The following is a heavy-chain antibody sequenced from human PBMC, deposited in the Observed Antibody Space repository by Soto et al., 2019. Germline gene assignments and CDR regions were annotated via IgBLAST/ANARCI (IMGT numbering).Heavy chain of an antibody. CDR1: GGSISRGGYS. CDR3: SRGGSLNDTDYYYYSGIDD. J-gene: IGHJ6*02. V-gene: IGHV4-31*03. Sequence: SETLSLTCTVSGGSISRGGYSWSWIRQQPGKGLEWIGYIYNSGSTYYNPSLKSRVTISVDTSKNQFSLKLSSVTAADTAVYYCSRGGSLNDTDYYYYSGIDDWGQGTTVTVSS. CDR2: IYNSGST. D-gene: IGHD3-22*01.